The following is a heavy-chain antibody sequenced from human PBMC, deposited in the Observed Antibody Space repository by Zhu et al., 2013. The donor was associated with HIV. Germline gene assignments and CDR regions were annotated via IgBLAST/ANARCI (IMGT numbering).Heavy chain of an antibody. CDR2: IIPIFGTA. D-gene: IGHD2-2*01. CDR1: GGTFSSYA. Sequence: QVQLVQSGAEVKKPGSSVKVSYKASGGTFSSYAISWVRQAPGQGLEWMGGIIPIFGTANYAQKFQGRVTITADKSTSTAYMELSSLRSEDTAVYYCARDFEERVNVPAAMPVFLYGMDVWGQGTTVTVSS. CDR3: ARDFEERVNVPAAMPVFLYGMDV. V-gene: IGHV1-69*14. J-gene: IGHJ6*02.